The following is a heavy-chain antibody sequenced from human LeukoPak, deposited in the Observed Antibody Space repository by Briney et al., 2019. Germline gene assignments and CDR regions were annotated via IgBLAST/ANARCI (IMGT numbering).Heavy chain of an antibody. CDR3: ARKRYCSSTSCKINWFDP. Sequence: PSETLSLTCTVSGGSISSSSYYWGWIRQPPGKGLEWIGSIYYSGSTYYNPSLKSRVTISVDTSKNQFSLKLSSVTAADTAVYYCARKRYCSSTSCKINWFDPWGQGTLVTVSS. D-gene: IGHD2-2*01. CDR2: IYYSGST. J-gene: IGHJ5*02. CDR1: GGSISSSSYY. V-gene: IGHV4-39*01.